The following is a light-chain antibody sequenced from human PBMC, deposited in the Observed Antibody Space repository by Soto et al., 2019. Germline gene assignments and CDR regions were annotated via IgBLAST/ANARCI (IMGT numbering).Light chain of an antibody. J-gene: IGLJ2*01. Sequence: SYELTQPPSVSVAPGKTARITCGGNNIGSKSVQWYQQKPGQAPVLVIYYDSDRPSGIPERCSGTNSGNTATLTISRVEAGDEADYYCQVWDSSSDHSVVFGGGTKLTVL. CDR2: YDS. CDR1: NIGSKS. CDR3: QVWDSSSDHSVV. V-gene: IGLV3-21*04.